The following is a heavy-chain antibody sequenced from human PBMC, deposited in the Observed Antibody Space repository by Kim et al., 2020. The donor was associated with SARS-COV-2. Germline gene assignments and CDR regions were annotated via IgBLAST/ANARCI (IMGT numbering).Heavy chain of an antibody. CDR2: IRSKANSYAT. V-gene: IGHV3-73*01. J-gene: IGHJ6*02. CDR3: TSLPDYYGSGSYYRPPSWHYYYGMDV. CDR1: GFTFSGSA. D-gene: IGHD3-10*01. Sequence: GGSLRLSCAASGFTFSGSAMHWVRQASGKGLEWVGRIRSKANSYATAYAASVKGRFTISRDDSKNTAYLQMNSLKTEDTAVYYCTSLPDYYGSGSYYRPPSWHYYYGMDVWGQGTTVTVSS.